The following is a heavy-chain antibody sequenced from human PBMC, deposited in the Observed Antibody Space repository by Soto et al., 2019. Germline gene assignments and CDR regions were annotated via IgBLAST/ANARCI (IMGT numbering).Heavy chain of an antibody. Sequence: QVQLQESGPGLVKPSQTLSLTCTVSGGSISSGDYYWSWIRQPPGKGLEWIGYIYYSVSTYYNPSLKSRVTISVDTSKNQFSLKLSSVTAADTAVYYCARWEGYGDAGFDYWGQGTLVTVSS. CDR1: GGSISSGDYY. CDR3: ARWEGYGDAGFDY. CDR2: IYYSVST. D-gene: IGHD4-17*01. V-gene: IGHV4-30-4*01. J-gene: IGHJ4*02.